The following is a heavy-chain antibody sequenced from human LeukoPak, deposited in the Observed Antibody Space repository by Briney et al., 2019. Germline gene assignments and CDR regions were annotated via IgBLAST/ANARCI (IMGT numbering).Heavy chain of an antibody. CDR1: GYTFTGYY. V-gene: IGHV1-2*02. J-gene: IGHJ4*02. CDR2: INPNSGDT. D-gene: IGHD2-21*02. Sequence: ASVKVSCKASGYTFTGYYMHWVRQAPGQGLEWMGWINPNSGDTNYAQKFQGRVTMTRDTSISTAYMELSRLRSDDTAVYYCARDHYHKIHSVMVTAPDYWGQGTLVTVSS. CDR3: ARDHYHKIHSVMVTAPDY.